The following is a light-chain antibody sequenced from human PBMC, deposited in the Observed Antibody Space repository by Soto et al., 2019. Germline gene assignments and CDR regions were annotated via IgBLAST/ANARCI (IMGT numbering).Light chain of an antibody. Sequence: DIQMTQSPSTLSASVGARVTITCRASQSMNAWLAWYQQKPGKAPKLLIYKSSNLQSGVPSRFSGSGSGTEFTLTISSLQPDDFATYYCQQYYSYSTFGQGTKVEVK. CDR1: QSMNAW. J-gene: IGKJ1*01. CDR2: KSS. CDR3: QQYYSYST. V-gene: IGKV1-5*03.